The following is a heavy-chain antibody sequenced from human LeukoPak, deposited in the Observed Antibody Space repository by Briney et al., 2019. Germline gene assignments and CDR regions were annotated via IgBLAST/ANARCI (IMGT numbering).Heavy chain of an antibody. D-gene: IGHD3-22*01. Sequence: SETLSLTCTVSGASIRSHHWTWIRQPPGKGLEWIGNVYYVGSTSYSPPLKSRVTISLDTSKNQFSLEMNSVPAADTAVYYCARSGDSSAYYSFWGQGILVTVSS. CDR3: ARSGDSSAYYSF. CDR1: GASIRSHH. CDR2: VYYVGST. J-gene: IGHJ4*02. V-gene: IGHV4-59*11.